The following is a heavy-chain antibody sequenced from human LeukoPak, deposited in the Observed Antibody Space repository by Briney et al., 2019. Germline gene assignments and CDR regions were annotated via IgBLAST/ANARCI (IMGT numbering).Heavy chain of an antibody. Sequence: SETLSLTCTVSGGSISSGGYYWSWIRQHPGKGLEWIGYIYYSGSTYYNPSLKSRVTISVDTSKNQFSLKLSSVTAADTAVYYCAGHYYDSSGYGPIDPWGQGTLVTVSS. CDR3: AGHYYDSSGYGPIDP. D-gene: IGHD3-22*01. V-gene: IGHV4-31*03. J-gene: IGHJ5*02. CDR2: IYYSGST. CDR1: GGSISSGGYY.